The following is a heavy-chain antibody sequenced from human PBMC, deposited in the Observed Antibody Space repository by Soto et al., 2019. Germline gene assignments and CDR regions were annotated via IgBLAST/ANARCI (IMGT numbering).Heavy chain of an antibody. CDR1: GGSISSDYC. D-gene: IGHD3-10*01. Sequence: PSETLSLTCAVSGGSISSDYCWIWVRQAPGKGLEWIGEIYHTVGTNSNPSLESRVTISVDKSKNQFSLKLNSLTAADTAVYYCARGVTVGRGPIIIVYYFDYWGQGTLVAICS. J-gene: IGHJ4*02. CDR3: ARGVTVGRGPIIIVYYFDY. CDR2: IYHTVGT. V-gene: IGHV4-4*02.